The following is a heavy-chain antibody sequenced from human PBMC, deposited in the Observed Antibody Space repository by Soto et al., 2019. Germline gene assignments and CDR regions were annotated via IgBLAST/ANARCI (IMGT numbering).Heavy chain of an antibody. CDR2: IIPIFGTA. Sequence: QVQLVQSGAEVKKPGSSVKVSCKASGGTFSSYAISWVRQAPGQGLEWMGGIIPIFGTANYAQKFQGRVTITADESTSTAYMERSSLRSEDTAVYYRARVEMATIMGYYYGMDVWGQGTTVTVSS. J-gene: IGHJ6*02. CDR3: ARVEMATIMGYYYGMDV. V-gene: IGHV1-69*01. CDR1: GGTFSSYA. D-gene: IGHD5-12*01.